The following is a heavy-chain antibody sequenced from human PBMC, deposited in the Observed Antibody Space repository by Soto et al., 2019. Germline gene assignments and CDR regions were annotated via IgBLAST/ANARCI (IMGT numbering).Heavy chain of an antibody. J-gene: IGHJ6*02. CDR3: ATNQEIAVAGTNPHYYGMDV. CDR2: IWYDGSNK. D-gene: IGHD6-19*01. V-gene: IGHV3-33*01. CDR1: GFTSSSYG. Sequence: PGGSLRLSCAASGFTSSSYGMHWVRQAPGKGLEWVAVIWYDGSNKYYADSVKGRFTISRDNSKNTLYLQMNSLRAEDTAVYYCATNQEIAVAGTNPHYYGMDVWDQGPTVTVSS.